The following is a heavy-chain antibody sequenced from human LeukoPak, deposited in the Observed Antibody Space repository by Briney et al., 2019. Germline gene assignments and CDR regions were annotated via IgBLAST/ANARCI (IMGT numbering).Heavy chain of an antibody. D-gene: IGHD3-10*01. CDR3: ARDAGGYNWFAP. V-gene: IGHV1-2*02. CDR1: GYTFTGYY. J-gene: IGHJ5*02. Sequence: ASVKVSCKASGYTFTGYYMHWVRQAPGQGLEWMGWINPNSGGTNYAQKFQGRVTMTRDTSISTAYMELSRLRSDDTAVYYCARDAGGYNWFAPWGQGILVTVSS. CDR2: INPNSGGT.